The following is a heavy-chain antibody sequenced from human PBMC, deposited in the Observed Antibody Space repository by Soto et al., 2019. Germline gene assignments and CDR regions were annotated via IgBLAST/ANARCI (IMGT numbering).Heavy chain of an antibody. CDR3: ARDPGRTVDGLDI. D-gene: IGHD1-1*01. CDR2: IYSGGST. CDR1: GFTVSSTY. Sequence: EVQLVESGGGLVQPGGSLRLSCAASGFTVSSTYMTWVRQAPGKGLEWVSIIYSGGSTFYADSVKGRFTISRDNSKNTVYLQMNSLRAEDTAVYYCARDPGRTVDGLDIWGQGAMVTVAS. V-gene: IGHV3-66*01. J-gene: IGHJ3*02.